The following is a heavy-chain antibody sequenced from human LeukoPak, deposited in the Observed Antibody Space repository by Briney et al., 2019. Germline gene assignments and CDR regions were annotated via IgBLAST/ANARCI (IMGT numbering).Heavy chain of an antibody. J-gene: IGHJ5*02. D-gene: IGHD6-13*01. Sequence: SETLSLTCAVYGGSFSGYYWSWIRQPPGKGLEWIGEINHSGSTNYNPSLKSRVAISVDTSKNQFSLKLSSVTAADTAVYYCARGPIAGTWFDPWGQGTLVTVSS. CDR2: INHSGST. CDR1: GGSFSGYY. V-gene: IGHV4-34*01. CDR3: ARGPIAGTWFDP.